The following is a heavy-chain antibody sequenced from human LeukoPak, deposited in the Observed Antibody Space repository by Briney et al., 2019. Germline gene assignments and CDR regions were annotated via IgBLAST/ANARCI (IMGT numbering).Heavy chain of an antibody. CDR2: ISGSGGST. J-gene: IGHJ6*02. V-gene: IGHV3-23*01. D-gene: IGHD4-17*01. CDR3: ATYYGDYPSYYYYGMDV. CDR1: GFTFGSYA. Sequence: GGSLRLSCAASGFTFGSYAMSWVRQAPGKGLEWVSAISGSGGSTYYADSVKGRFTISRDNSKNTLYLQMNSLRAEDTAVYYCATYYGDYPSYYYYGMDVWGQGTTVTVSS.